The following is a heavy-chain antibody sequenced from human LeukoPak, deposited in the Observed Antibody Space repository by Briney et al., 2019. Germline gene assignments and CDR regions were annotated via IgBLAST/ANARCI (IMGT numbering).Heavy chain of an antibody. D-gene: IGHD2-2*01. CDR2: IRGGGYGT. V-gene: IGHV3-23*01. CDR3: AQAPGFPVVPYFDW. J-gene: IGHJ4*02. CDR1: GFTFRSYA. Sequence: PGGSLRLSCKASGFTFRSYAMNWVRQAPGKGLEWVAVIRGGGYGTHSAYSVKGHFTICIDNSKNTLYLQMNSLRVEDTATDSCAQAPGFPVVPYFDWWGKGPVVPVSS.